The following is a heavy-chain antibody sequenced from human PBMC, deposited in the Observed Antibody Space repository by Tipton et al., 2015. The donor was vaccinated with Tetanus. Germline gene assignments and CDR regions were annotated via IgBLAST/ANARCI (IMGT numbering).Heavy chain of an antibody. CDR2: IYYSGST. J-gene: IGHJ4*02. V-gene: IGHV4-59*01. D-gene: IGHD3-16*02. Sequence: TLSLTCTVSGGSISSYYWSWIRQPPGNGLEWIGYIYYSGSTNYNPSLKSRVTISVDTSKNQISLKLSSVTAADTAVYYCARDSYDNVWGSYPLLHSWGQGILVTVSS. CDR1: GGSISSYY. CDR3: ARDSYDNVWGSYPLLHS.